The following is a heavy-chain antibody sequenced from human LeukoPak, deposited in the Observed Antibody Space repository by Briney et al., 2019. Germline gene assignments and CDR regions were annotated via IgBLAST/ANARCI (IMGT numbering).Heavy chain of an antibody. V-gene: IGHV3-30-3*01. CDR1: GFTFSSYA. J-gene: IGHJ4*02. Sequence: GESLRLSCAASGFTFSSYAMHWVRQAPGKGLEWVAVISYDGSNKYYADSVKGRFTISRDNSKNTLYLQMNSLRAEDTAVYYCARHSSSFWDYWGQGTLVTVSS. CDR2: ISYDGSNK. CDR3: ARHSSSFWDY. D-gene: IGHD6-6*01.